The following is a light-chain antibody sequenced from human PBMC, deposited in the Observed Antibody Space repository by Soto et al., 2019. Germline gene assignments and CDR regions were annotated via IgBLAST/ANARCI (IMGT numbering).Light chain of an antibody. J-gene: IGLJ2*01. CDR3: SSYTSSSTDVV. CDR1: SSDVGGYNY. CDR2: DVS. V-gene: IGLV2-14*01. Sequence: QSVLTQPASVSGSPGQSITISCTGTSSDVGGYNYVSWYQQHPGKAPKLMIYDVSNRPSGVSNRFSGSKSGNTASLTISGRQAEDEADYYCSSYTSSSTDVVFGGGTKLTVL.